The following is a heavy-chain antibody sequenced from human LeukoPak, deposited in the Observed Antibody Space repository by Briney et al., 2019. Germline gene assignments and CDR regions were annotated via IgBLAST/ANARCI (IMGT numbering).Heavy chain of an antibody. D-gene: IGHD1-26*01. CDR3: AREGGSYPRGDYYYGMDV. V-gene: IGHV3-53*05. CDR2: IYSDGST. J-gene: IGHJ6*02. CDR1: GFIVSGDF. Sequence: PGGSLRLSCAASGFIVSGDFMSWVRQAPGKGLEWVSVIYSDGSTYYADSVEGRFTISRDNSKNTLYLQMNSLRAEDTAVYYCAREGGSYPRGDYYYGMDVWGQGTTVTVSS.